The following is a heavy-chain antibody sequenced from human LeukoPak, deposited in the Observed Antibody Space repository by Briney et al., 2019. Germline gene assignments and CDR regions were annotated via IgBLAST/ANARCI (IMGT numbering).Heavy chain of an antibody. CDR1: GGSIRSYY. V-gene: IGHV4-59*12. Sequence: ETLSLTCTVSGGSIRSYYWSWIRQPPGKGLEWIGYMYYRGNTNYNPSLKSRVTISVDTSKNQFSLKLSSVTAADTAVYYCATGVHGIAAAGDYYFDYWGQGTLVTVSS. CDR3: ATGVHGIAAAGDYYFDY. D-gene: IGHD6-13*01. J-gene: IGHJ4*02. CDR2: MYYRGNT.